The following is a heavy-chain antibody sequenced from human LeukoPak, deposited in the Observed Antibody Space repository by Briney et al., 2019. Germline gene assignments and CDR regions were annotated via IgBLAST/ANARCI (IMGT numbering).Heavy chain of an antibody. CDR1: GFTFSSYG. J-gene: IGHJ3*02. Sequence: PGGSLRLSCAASGFTFSSYGMHWVRQAPGKGLEWVAVISYDGSNKYYADSVKGRFTISRDNSKNTLYLQMNSLRAEDTAVYYCAKEKLRFDAFDIWGQGTMVTVSS. D-gene: IGHD5-12*01. CDR2: ISYDGSNK. CDR3: AKEKLRFDAFDI. V-gene: IGHV3-30*18.